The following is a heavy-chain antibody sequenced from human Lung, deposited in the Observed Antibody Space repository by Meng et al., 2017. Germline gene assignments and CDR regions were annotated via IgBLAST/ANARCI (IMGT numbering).Heavy chain of an antibody. CDR2: INHSGST. CDR1: GGSFSDYY. Sequence: QVQLQQWGAGLLKPSVSLSLPCVVSGGSFSDYYWSWIRQPPGKGLGWIGEINHSGSTNYNPSLESRATISVDTSQNNLSLKLSSVTAADSAVYYCARGPTTVAHDFDYWGQGTLVTVSS. J-gene: IGHJ4*02. D-gene: IGHD4-11*01. CDR3: ARGPTTVAHDFDY. V-gene: IGHV4-34*01.